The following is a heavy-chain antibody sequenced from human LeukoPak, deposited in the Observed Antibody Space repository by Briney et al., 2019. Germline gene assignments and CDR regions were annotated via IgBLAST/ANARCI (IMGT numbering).Heavy chain of an antibody. V-gene: IGHV1-8*01. D-gene: IGHD2-15*01. CDR3: ARCSAGLRKRNDF. CDR2: INPNSGNK. J-gene: IGHJ4*02. CDR1: GYNFSSYD. Sequence: ASVKVSCKTSGYNFSSYDINWVRQATGQGLEWIGWINPNSGNKGYAQKFQGRVAMTRDTSITTAYMELSSLTSEDTAVYFCARCSAGLRKRNDFWGQGTLVTVSS.